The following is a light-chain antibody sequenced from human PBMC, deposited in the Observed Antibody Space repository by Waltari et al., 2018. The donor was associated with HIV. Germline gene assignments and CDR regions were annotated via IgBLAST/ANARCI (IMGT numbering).Light chain of an antibody. CDR3: NSRDSSGNHLL. Sequence: SSALTQDPALSVALGRTVRITCQGDSLSTYYASWYQQKPGQAPVLVIFGKNNRPSGIPDRFSGSTSGNTASLTITGAQAEDEADYYCNSRDSSGNHLLFGGGTRLTVL. CDR2: GKN. CDR1: SLSTYY. J-gene: IGLJ2*01. V-gene: IGLV3-19*01.